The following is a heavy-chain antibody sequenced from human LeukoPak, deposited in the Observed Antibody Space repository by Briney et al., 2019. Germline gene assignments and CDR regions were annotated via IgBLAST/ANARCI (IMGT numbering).Heavy chain of an antibody. CDR1: GFTFSDYY. CDR3: TRAKDFWSGYYTEDWFDP. V-gene: IGHV3-11*01. Sequence: GGSLRLSCAASGFTFSDYYMSWIRQAPGKGLEWVSYISSSGSTIYYADSVKGRFTISRDNAKNSLYLQMNSLKTEDTAVYYCTRAKDFWSGYYTEDWFDPWGQGTLVTVSS. CDR2: ISSSGSTI. D-gene: IGHD3-3*01. J-gene: IGHJ5*02.